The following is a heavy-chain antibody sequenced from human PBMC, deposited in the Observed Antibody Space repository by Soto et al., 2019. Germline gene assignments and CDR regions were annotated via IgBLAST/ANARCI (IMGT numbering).Heavy chain of an antibody. V-gene: IGHV3-48*01. J-gene: IGHJ6*03. CDR1: GFTFSSYS. Sequence: EVQLVESGGGLVQPGGSLRLSCAASGFTFSSYSMNWVRQAPGKGLEWVSFISSSGTTIYYADSLKGRFTISRDNAKNSLYLQMNSLRAEDTAVYYCARIGFYDFWSGYESPMDVWGKGTTVTVSS. CDR3: ARIGFYDFWSGYESPMDV. CDR2: ISSSGTTI. D-gene: IGHD3-3*01.